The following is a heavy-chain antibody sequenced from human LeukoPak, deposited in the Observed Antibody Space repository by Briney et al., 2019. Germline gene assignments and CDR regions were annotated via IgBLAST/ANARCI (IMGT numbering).Heavy chain of an antibody. CDR2: ISYDGSNK. V-gene: IGHV3-30*18. D-gene: IGHD6-19*01. J-gene: IGHJ4*02. CDR1: GFTFISYA. CDR3: AKDHSSGIDY. Sequence: GGSLRLSCAASGFTFISYAMHWVRKAPGKGLEWVAVISYDGSNKYYADSVKGRFTISRDNPKNTLYLQMNSLRAEDTAVYYCAKDHSSGIDYWGQGTLVTVSS.